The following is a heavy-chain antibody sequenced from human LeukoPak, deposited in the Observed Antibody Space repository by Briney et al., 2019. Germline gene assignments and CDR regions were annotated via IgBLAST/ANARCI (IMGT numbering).Heavy chain of an antibody. J-gene: IGHJ4*02. CDR1: GFTFSDYF. D-gene: IGHD6-13*01. Sequence: GGSLRLSCAASGFTFSDYFMTWIRQAPGNGLQWIAHMRGSGETVSYADSVRGRFTISRDNVKNSLYLQMNSLRAEDTAVYYCAGLGVITAAGTYDYWGQGTLVTVSS. CDR3: AGLGVITAAGTYDY. V-gene: IGHV3-11*01. CDR2: MRGSGETV.